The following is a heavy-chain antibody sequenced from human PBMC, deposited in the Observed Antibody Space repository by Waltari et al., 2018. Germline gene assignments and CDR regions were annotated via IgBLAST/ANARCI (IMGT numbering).Heavy chain of an antibody. V-gene: IGHV3-15*02. CDR1: GFTFSYAW. D-gene: IGHD1-1*01. CDR3: TTGGWFNWDRYYFDY. Sequence: EVHLEESGGALVKPGGSLRRSCAGSGFTFSYAWLSWVRQAPGKGLEWVGHVKSESDAGTTNYAAPVKGRFTISRDDSKNKLYLQMSSLKTEDTAVYYCTTGGWFNWDRYYFDYWGRGTLVTVSS. CDR2: VKSESDAGTT. J-gene: IGHJ4*02.